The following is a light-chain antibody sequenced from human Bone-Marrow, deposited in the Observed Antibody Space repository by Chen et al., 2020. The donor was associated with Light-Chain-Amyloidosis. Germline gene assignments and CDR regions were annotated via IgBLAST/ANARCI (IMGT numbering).Light chain of an antibody. CDR2: RDT. J-gene: IGLJ2*01. CDR1: DLPTKY. CDR3: QSADSSGTYEVI. Sequence: SYDRTQPPSVSVPPGQPASITCSGDDLPTKYAYWYQQKPGKAPVLVIHRDTERPSGISERFSGSSSGTTATLTISGVQAEDEADYHCQSADSSGTYEVIFGGGTKLTVL. V-gene: IGLV3-25*03.